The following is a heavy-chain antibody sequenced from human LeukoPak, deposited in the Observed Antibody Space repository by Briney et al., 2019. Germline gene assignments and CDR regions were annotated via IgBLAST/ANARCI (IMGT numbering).Heavy chain of an antibody. CDR2: IIPIFGTA. D-gene: IGHD3-10*01. CDR3: ARGTYGSGAL. V-gene: IGHV1-69*05. CDR1: GFTFSSYA. Sequence: GGSLRLSCAASGFTFSSYAISWVRQAPGQGLEWMGGIIPIFGTANYAQKFQGRVTITTDESTSTAYMELSSLRSEDTAVYYCARGTYGSGALWGQGTLVTVSS. J-gene: IGHJ4*02.